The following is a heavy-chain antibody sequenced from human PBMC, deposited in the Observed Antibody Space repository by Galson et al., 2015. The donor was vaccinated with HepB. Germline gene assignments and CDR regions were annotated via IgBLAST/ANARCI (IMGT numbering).Heavy chain of an antibody. CDR1: GGSFRGYY. CDR2: INHSGST. V-gene: IGHV4-34*01. D-gene: IGHD1-20*01. Sequence: GGSFRGYYWSWIRQPPGKGLEWIGEINHSGSTNYNPSLKSRVTISVDTSKNQFSLKLSSVTAADTAVYYCATDNWNDVGGFDYWGQGTLVTVSS. J-gene: IGHJ4*02. CDR3: ATDNWNDVGGFDY.